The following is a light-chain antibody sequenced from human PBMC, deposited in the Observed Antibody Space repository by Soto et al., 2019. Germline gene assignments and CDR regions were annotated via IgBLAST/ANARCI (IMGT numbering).Light chain of an antibody. Sequence: DIQMTQSPSSLSASVGERVTITCRSSQSISSYLNWYQQQPGQAPQVLIFGASILQRGVPSRFSCRGAGTEFTLTISSLPPEDFATYYCQECDGTFGQGTNVEIK. CDR1: QSISSY. CDR3: QECDGT. V-gene: IGKV1-39*01. J-gene: IGKJ1*01. CDR2: GAS.